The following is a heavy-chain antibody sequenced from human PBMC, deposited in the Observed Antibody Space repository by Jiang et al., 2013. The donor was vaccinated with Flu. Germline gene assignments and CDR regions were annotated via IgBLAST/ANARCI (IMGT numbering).Heavy chain of an antibody. D-gene: IGHD3-16*01. J-gene: IGHJ4*02. CDR3: AVWGGSNPPFDY. CDR2: IIPIFGTA. Sequence: SGAEVKKPGSSVKVSCKASGGTFSSYAISWVRQAPGQGLEWMGGIIPIFGTANYAQKFQGRVTMTRDTSTSTVYMELSSLRSEDTAVYYCAVWGGSNPPFDYWGQGTLVTVSS. CDR1: GGTFSSYA. V-gene: IGHV1-69*05.